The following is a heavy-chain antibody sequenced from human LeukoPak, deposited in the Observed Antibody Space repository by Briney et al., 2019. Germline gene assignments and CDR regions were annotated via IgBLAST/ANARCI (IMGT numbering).Heavy chain of an antibody. J-gene: IGHJ4*02. CDR1: GFTLSSYW. CDR3: ARGYSSGLHFDY. D-gene: IGHD6-19*01. V-gene: IGHV3-74*01. Sequence: GGSLRLSCAASGFTLSSYWMHWVRHVPGKGLVWVSRIKSDGSGTRYADSVKGRFTISRDNAKNTLYLQMNSLRAEDTAVYYCARGYSSGLHFDYWGQGTLVTVSS. CDR2: IKSDGSGT.